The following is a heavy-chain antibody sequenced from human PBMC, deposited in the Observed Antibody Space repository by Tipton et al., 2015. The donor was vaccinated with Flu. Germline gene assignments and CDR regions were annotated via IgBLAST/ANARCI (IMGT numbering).Heavy chain of an antibody. CDR2: IYGGGTT. CDR1: GFTVTSSY. J-gene: IGHJ4*02. V-gene: IGHV3-53*01. Sequence: SLRLSCAASGFTVTSSYMSWVRQAPGKGLEWVSVIYGGGTTDYADSVKGRFTISRDKSKNALYLQMSSLRAEDTAVYYCASVRHPVWGQGTLVTVSS. CDR3: ASVRHPV.